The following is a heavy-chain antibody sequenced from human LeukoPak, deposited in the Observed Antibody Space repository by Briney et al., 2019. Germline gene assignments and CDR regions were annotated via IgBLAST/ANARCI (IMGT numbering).Heavy chain of an antibody. V-gene: IGHV3-48*04. CDR2: ISSSSSTI. J-gene: IGHJ6*02. D-gene: IGHD4-17*01. Sequence: PGGSLRLSCAASGFTFSSYSMNWVRQAPGKGLEWVSYISSSSSTIYYADSVKGRFTISRDNAKNSLYLQMNSLRAEDTAVYYCARAGPRTTVTSKQPTEDYGMDVWGQGTTVTVSS. CDR1: GFTFSSYS. CDR3: ARAGPRTTVTSKQPTEDYGMDV.